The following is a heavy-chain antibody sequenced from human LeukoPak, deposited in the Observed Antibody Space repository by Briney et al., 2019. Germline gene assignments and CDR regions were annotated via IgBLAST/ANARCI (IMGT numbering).Heavy chain of an antibody. CDR2: IYSGGYT. CDR3: ARRLEYSGSKGVFDY. Sequence: GGSLILSCAASGFTVTTNYMTWVRQAPGEGLEWVSIIYSGGYTDYADSVKGRFTISRDNSKNTLDLQMNSLRAEDTAVYYCARRLEYSGSKGVFDYWGQGTLVTVSS. J-gene: IGHJ4*02. CDR1: GFTVTTNY. D-gene: IGHD1-26*01. V-gene: IGHV3-66*01.